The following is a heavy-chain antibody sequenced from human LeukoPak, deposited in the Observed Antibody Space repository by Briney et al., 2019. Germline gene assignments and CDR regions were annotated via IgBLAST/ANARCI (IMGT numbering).Heavy chain of an antibody. CDR1: GGSISSYY. D-gene: IGHD3-16*01. V-gene: IGHV4-59*01. Sequence: SETLSLTCTVSGGSISSYYWSWIRQPPGKGLEWIGYIYHSGSTNYNPSLKSRVTISVDTSKNQFSLKLSSVTAADTAVYYCARGNPTMLSSPFDYWGQGTLVTVSS. CDR3: ARGNPTMLSSPFDY. CDR2: IYHSGST. J-gene: IGHJ4*02.